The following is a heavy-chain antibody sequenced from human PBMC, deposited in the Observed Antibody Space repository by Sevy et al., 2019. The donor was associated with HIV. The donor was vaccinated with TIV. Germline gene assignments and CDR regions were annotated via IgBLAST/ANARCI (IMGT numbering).Heavy chain of an antibody. D-gene: IGHD6-19*01. CDR1: GFTFGDYA. V-gene: IGHV3-49*03. Sequence: GGSLRLSCTASGFTFGDYAMSWFRQAPGKGLGWVGFIRSKAYGGTTEYAASVKGRFTISRDDSKSIAYLQMNSLKTEDTAVYYCTRDFYADSSGWYGIDYWGQGTLVTVSS. J-gene: IGHJ4*02. CDR3: TRDFYADSSGWYGIDY. CDR2: IRSKAYGGTT.